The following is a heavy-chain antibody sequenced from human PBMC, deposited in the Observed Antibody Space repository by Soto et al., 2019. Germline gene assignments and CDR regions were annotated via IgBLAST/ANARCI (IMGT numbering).Heavy chain of an antibody. D-gene: IGHD3-9*01. CDR2: ISHSGTS. Sequence: QVQLQESGPGLVKPSGTLSLTCAVPGGSISSSHWWPWVRQSPGKGLEYIGEISHSGTSNSNPSLKSRVTLSVDKSKNPFSLTLTSVTAADTAVYYCARVVLTITRGAFDAWGQGTLVIVSS. CDR3: ARVVLTITRGAFDA. CDR1: GGSISSSHW. V-gene: IGHV4-4*02. J-gene: IGHJ3*01.